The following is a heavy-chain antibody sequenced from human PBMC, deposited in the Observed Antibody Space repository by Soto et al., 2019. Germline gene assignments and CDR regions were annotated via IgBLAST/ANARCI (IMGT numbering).Heavy chain of an antibody. D-gene: IGHD3-3*01. V-gene: IGHV3-7*01. CDR3: ARVDYDFWSGYYFRYFDL. Sequence: EVQLVESGGGLVQPGGSLRLSCAASGFTFSSYWMSWVRQAPGKGLEWVANIKQDGSEKYYVDSVKGRFTISRDNAKNSLYLQMSSLRAEDTAVYYCARVDYDFWSGYYFRYFDLWGRGTLVTVSS. CDR2: IKQDGSEK. J-gene: IGHJ2*01. CDR1: GFTFSSYW.